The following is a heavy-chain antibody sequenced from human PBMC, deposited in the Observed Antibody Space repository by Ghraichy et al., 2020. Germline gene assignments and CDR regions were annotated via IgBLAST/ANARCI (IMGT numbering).Heavy chain of an antibody. V-gene: IGHV3-21*01. CDR2: ISSSSSYI. D-gene: IGHD2-2*01. J-gene: IGHJ4*02. CDR1: GFTFSSYS. CDR3: ARGPKSTGGDY. Sequence: LSLTCAASGFTFSSYSMNWVRQAPGKGLEWVSSISSSSSYIYYADSVKGRFTISRDNAKNSLYLQMNSLRAEDTAVYYCARGPKSTGGDYWGQGTLVTVSS.